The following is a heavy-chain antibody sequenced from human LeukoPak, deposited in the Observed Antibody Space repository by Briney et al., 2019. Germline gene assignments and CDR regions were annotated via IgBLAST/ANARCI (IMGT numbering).Heavy chain of an antibody. CDR3: ARELDSSGYDF. Sequence: GGSLRLSCAASGLTFRSYSMSWVRQAPGKGLEWVASISRSGSHIYYADSVRGRFSISRDNAKSSLYLQMNSLRAEDTAVYYCARELDSSGYDFWGQGTLVTVSS. D-gene: IGHD3-22*01. J-gene: IGHJ4*02. CDR2: ISRSGSHI. CDR1: GLTFRSYS. V-gene: IGHV3-21*01.